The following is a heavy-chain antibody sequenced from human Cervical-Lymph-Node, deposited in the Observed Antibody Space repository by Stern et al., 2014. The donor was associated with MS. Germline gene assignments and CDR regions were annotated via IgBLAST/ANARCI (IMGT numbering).Heavy chain of an antibody. CDR2: VIPIFGTA. CDR1: GGTFSSYA. CDR3: ARGFGGDGYNLWNY. D-gene: IGHD5-24*01. Sequence: VQLVESGAEVKKPGSSVKVSCKASGGTFSSYAISWVRQAPGQGLEWMGGVIPIFGTANYAQKFQGRVTITADESTSTAYMELSSLRSEDTAVYYCARGFGGDGYNLWNYWGQGTLVTVSS. V-gene: IGHV1-69*01. J-gene: IGHJ4*02.